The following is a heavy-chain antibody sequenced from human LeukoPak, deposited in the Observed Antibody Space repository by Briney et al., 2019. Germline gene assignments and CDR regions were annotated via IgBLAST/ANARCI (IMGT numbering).Heavy chain of an antibody. Sequence: ASVKVSCKASGYTFTSYYMHWVRQAPGQGLEWMGIINPSGGSTSYAQKFQGRVTMTRDMSTSTVYMELSSLRSEDTAVYYCAREYYDSSGIKYAFDIWGQGTMVTVSS. V-gene: IGHV1-46*01. CDR2: INPSGGST. CDR1: GYTFTSYY. CDR3: AREYYDSSGIKYAFDI. J-gene: IGHJ3*02. D-gene: IGHD3-22*01.